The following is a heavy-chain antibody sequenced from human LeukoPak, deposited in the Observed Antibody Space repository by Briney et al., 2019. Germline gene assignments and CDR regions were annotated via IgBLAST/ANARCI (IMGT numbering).Heavy chain of an antibody. CDR3: AGLVGRYSSGLYYYYFDY. D-gene: IGHD3-22*01. CDR1: GGSLTSYY. CDR2: MSYSGST. J-gene: IGHJ4*02. Sequence: SETLSLTCTVSGGSLTSYYWSWIRQPPGKGLEWIGHMSYSGSTNYNPSLKSRVTISLDTPKNQFSLKLSSVTAADTAVYYCAGLVGRYSSGLYYYYFDYWGQGTLVTVSS. V-gene: IGHV4-59*01.